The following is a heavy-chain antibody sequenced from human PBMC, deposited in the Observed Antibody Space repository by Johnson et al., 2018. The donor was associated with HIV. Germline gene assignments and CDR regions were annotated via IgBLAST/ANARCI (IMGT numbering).Heavy chain of an antibody. Sequence: QEQLVESGGGVVQPGRSLRLSCAVSGFTFSSYGMHWVRQAPGKGLEWVAVISYDGSNKYYADSVKGRFTISRDNFKNTLYLQMNSLRAEDKAVYYCARDPSPSSYRAFDIWGQGTMFTVSS. CDR3: ARDPSPSSYRAFDI. D-gene: IGHD5-12*01. CDR1: GFTFSSYG. J-gene: IGHJ3*02. CDR2: ISYDGSNK. V-gene: IGHV3-30*19.